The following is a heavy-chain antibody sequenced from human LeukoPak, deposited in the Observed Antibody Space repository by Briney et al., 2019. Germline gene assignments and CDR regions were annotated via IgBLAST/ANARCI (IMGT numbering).Heavy chain of an antibody. V-gene: IGHV3-23*01. D-gene: IGHD2/OR15-2a*01. CDR3: AKDGRNSPLM. Sequence: GGSLRLSCAASGYTFSNYAMSWVRQAPGKGLDWVSGITSTGGTTHYADSVQGRFTISRDNSRNTLYLQMNSLRAEDTAVYYCAKDGRNSPLMWGQGTVVSVSS. CDR1: GYTFSNYA. CDR2: ITSTGGTT. J-gene: IGHJ3*02.